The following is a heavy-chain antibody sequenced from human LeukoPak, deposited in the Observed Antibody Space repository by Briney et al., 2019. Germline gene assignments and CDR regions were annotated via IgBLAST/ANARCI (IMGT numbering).Heavy chain of an antibody. V-gene: IGHV3-23*01. CDR2: ISSSGGGT. Sequence: PGGSLRLSCSASGFTFSSYAMHWVRQAPGKGLEWVSTISSSGGGTFYADSVKGRFTISRDNSKNTLYLQMNSLTVEDTAVYYCAKVMIAFNAFDYWGQGTLVTVSS. CDR3: AKVMIAFNAFDY. CDR1: GFTFSSYA. D-gene: IGHD3-22*01. J-gene: IGHJ4*02.